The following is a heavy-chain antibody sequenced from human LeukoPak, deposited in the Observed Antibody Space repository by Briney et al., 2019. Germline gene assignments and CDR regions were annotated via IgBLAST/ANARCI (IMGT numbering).Heavy chain of an antibody. D-gene: IGHD2-15*01. J-gene: IGHJ5*02. V-gene: IGHV4-59*01. CDR2: IYYSGST. CDR1: GGSISSYY. Sequence: SETLSLTCTVSGGSISSYYWSWIRQPPGKGLEWIGYIYYSGSTNYNPSLKSRVTISVDTSKNQFSLKLSSVTAADTAVYYCARDRGVARSYNWFDPWGQGTLVTVSS. CDR3: ARDRGVARSYNWFDP.